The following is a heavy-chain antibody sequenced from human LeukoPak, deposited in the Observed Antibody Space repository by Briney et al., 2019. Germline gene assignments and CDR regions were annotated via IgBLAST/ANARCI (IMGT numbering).Heavy chain of an antibody. Sequence: SETLSLTCTVSGGSISSSSYYWGWIRQPPGKGLEWIGSIYYSGSTYYNPSLKSRVTISVDTSKNQFSLKLSSVTAADTAMYYCASNLRLGELSLLDYWGQGTLVTVSS. CDR2: IYYSGST. V-gene: IGHV4-39*01. D-gene: IGHD3-16*02. CDR1: GGSISSSSYY. CDR3: ASNLRLGELSLLDY. J-gene: IGHJ4*02.